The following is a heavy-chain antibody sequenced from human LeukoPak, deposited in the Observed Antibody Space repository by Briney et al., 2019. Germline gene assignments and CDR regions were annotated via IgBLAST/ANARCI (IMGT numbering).Heavy chain of an antibody. V-gene: IGHV3-49*03. CDR2: IRSKAYGGTT. J-gene: IGHJ4*02. CDR3: TRGSDTIFGVSRDGFDY. CDR1: GFAFGGYA. D-gene: IGHD3-3*01. Sequence: GGSLRLSCTASGFAFGGYAMSWFRQAPGKGLEWVGFIRSKAYGGTTEYAASVKGRFTISRDDSKSIAYLQMYSLKSEDTAVYYCTRGSDTIFGVSRDGFDYWGQGTLVTVSS.